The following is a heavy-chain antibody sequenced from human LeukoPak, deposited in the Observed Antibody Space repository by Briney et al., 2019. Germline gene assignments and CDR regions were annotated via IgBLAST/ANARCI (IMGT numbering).Heavy chain of an antibody. CDR2: ISGSGGST. V-gene: IGHV3-23*01. Sequence: QAGGSLRLSCAASGFTFSSYAMSWVRQAPGKGLEWVSAISGSGGSTYYADSVKGRFTISRDNSKNTLYLQMNSLRAEDTAVYYCAKSMAGGSWYYYYCMDVWGQGTTVTVSS. CDR3: AKSMAGGSWYYYYCMDV. D-gene: IGHD2-15*01. J-gene: IGHJ6*02. CDR1: GFTFSSYA.